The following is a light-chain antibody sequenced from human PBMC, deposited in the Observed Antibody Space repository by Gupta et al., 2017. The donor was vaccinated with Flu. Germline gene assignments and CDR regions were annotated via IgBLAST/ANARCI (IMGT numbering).Light chain of an antibody. CDR3: QQYNSWPRT. J-gene: IGKJ1*01. Sequence: PATLSVSPGERATRSCRASQSVSSNLAWYQQKPGQAPRLLIYGPSTRATGIPARFSGSGSGTEFTLTISSLQSEDFAVYYCQQYNSWPRTFGQGTKVEIK. V-gene: IGKV3-15*01. CDR2: GPS. CDR1: QSVSSN.